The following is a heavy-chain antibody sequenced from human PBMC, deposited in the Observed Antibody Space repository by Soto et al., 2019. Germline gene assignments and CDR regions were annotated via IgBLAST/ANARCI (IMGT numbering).Heavy chain of an antibody. Sequence: EVPLLESGGGLVQPGGSLRLSCAASGFTFSSYAMSWVRQAPGKGLEWVSAISGSGFSTYYADSVKGRFTISRDNSKNTLYLQMNSLRAEDTAVYYCAKGRGYCTSTSCYVGSDYWGQGTLVTVSS. D-gene: IGHD2-2*01. CDR3: AKGRGYCTSTSCYVGSDY. J-gene: IGHJ4*02. CDR2: ISGSGFST. V-gene: IGHV3-23*01. CDR1: GFTFSSYA.